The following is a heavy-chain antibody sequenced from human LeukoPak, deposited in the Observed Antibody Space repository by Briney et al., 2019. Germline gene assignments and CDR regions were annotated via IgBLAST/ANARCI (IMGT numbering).Heavy chain of an antibody. V-gene: IGHV3-7*03. J-gene: IGHJ4*02. D-gene: IGHD2-8*02. CDR3: VTYSTGLYKGLEF. CDR2: INQDGTDK. Sequence: GGSLTLSCAASGFTFTTYWMSWIRQAPGKGLEWVANINQDGTDKYYVDSVKGRFTFSRDNAQNSLYLQMSSLRVEDTAVYYCVTYSTGLYKGLEFWGQGIQVTVSS. CDR1: GFTFTTYW.